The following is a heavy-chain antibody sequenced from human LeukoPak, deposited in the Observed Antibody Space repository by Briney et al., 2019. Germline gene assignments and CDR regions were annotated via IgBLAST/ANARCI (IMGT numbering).Heavy chain of an antibody. V-gene: IGHV1-46*01. Sequence: ASVKVSCKASGYIFTSYAMHWVRQAPRQGLEWMGVINPNAGTTTYAQNFQGRVTVTGDTSTSTVYMELSNLRSEDTAVYYCAKDIGSWASDYWGQGTLVTVSS. CDR2: INPNAGTT. CDR1: GYIFTSYA. J-gene: IGHJ4*02. D-gene: IGHD6-13*01. CDR3: AKDIGSWASDY.